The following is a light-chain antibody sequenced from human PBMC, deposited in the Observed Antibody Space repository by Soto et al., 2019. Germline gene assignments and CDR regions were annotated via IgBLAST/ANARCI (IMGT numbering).Light chain of an antibody. J-gene: IGLJ1*01. V-gene: IGLV2-14*01. CDR3: SSYTPSYFYV. Sequence: QSALTQPASVSGSPGQSITISCTGSGRDIGAYNYVSWYQQHPGKAPKLIIYGVKNRPSGVSNRFSASKSAFTASLTISGLQAEDEAAYYCSSYTPSYFYVFXPGTKVTAL. CDR1: GRDIGAYNY. CDR2: GVK.